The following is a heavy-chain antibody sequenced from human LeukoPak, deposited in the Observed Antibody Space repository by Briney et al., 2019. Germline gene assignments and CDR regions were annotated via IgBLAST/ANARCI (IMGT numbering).Heavy chain of an antibody. CDR2: ISAYNGNT. J-gene: IGHJ4*02. CDR1: GGTFSSYA. CDR3: ARDLTHYGSGSYSDY. Sequence: ASVKVSCKASGGTFSSYAISWVRQAPGQGLEWMGWISAYNGNTNYAQKLQGRVTMTTDTSTSTAYMELRSLRPDDTAVYYCARDLTHYGSGSYSDYWGQGTLVTVSS. D-gene: IGHD3-10*01. V-gene: IGHV1-18*01.